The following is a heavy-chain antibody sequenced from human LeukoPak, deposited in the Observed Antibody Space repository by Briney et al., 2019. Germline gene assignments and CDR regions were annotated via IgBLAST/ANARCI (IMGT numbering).Heavy chain of an antibody. V-gene: IGHV1-8*01. D-gene: IGHD6-19*01. CDR1: GYTFTSSD. J-gene: IGHJ4*02. CDR3: ARGGAGTLEAVD. CDR2: MNPNSGDT. Sequence: ASVKVFCRASGYTFTSSDISWVRQATGQGLEWMGWMNPNSGDTGYAQKFQGRVTMTRDTSISTAYMELSSLTSDDTAVYYCARGGAGTLEAVDWGQGTLVTVSS.